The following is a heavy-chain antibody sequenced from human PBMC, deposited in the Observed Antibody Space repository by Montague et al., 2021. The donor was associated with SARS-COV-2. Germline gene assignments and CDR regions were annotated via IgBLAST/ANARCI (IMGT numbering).Heavy chain of an antibody. CDR3: ARGQNFGSGNSCNFDH. J-gene: IGHJ4*02. D-gene: IGHD3-10*01. CDR1: GDSVSSNRAT. CDR2: TCHRSKRST. V-gene: IGHV6-1*01. Sequence: CAISGDSVSSNRATRNWIRQSPSRRLQWLGRTCHRSKRSTNYALSVQSRITVNPDTSKNHFSLQLNSVTPEDTAVYYCARGQNFGSGNSCNFDHWGQGTLVTVSS.